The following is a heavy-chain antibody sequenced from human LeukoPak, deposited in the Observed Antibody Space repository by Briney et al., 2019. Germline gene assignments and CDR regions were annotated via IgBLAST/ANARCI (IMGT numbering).Heavy chain of an antibody. CDR3: AHIRITMASDAFDI. Sequence: KSGPTLVKPTQTLTLTCTFSGFSLSTSGVGVGWIRQPPGKALEWLALIYWDDDKRYSPSLKSRLTITKDTSKNQVVLTMTNMDPVDTATYYCAHIRITMASDAFDIWGQGTMVTVSS. D-gene: IGHD3-10*01. V-gene: IGHV2-5*02. CDR2: IYWDDDK. J-gene: IGHJ3*02. CDR1: GFSLSTSGVG.